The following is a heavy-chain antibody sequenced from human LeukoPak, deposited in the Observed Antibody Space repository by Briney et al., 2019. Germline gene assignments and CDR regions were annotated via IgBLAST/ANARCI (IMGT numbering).Heavy chain of an antibody. J-gene: IGHJ4*02. CDR3: ARGQGVLRYFDWLLYPDY. CDR1: GYTFTGYY. V-gene: IGHV1-2*02. Sequence: ASVKVSCKVSGYTFTGYYMHWVRQAPGQGLEWMGWINPNSGGTNYAQKFQGRVTMTRDTSISTAYMELSRLRSDDTAVYYCARGQGVLRYFDWLLYPDYWGQGTLVTVSS. CDR2: INPNSGGT. D-gene: IGHD3-9*01.